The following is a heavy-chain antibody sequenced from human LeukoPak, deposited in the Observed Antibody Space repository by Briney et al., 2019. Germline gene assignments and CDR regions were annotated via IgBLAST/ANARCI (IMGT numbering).Heavy chain of an antibody. J-gene: IGHJ4*02. CDR2: IYYSGST. D-gene: IGHD6-13*01. Sequence: SETLSLTCTVSGGSISSYYWSWIRQPPGKGLEWIGYIYYSGSTNYNPSLKSRVTISVDTSKNQFSLKLSSVTAADTAVYYCARGGIAAAGPHYFDYWGQGTLVTVSS. CDR1: GGSISSYY. CDR3: ARGGIAAAGPHYFDY. V-gene: IGHV4-59*12.